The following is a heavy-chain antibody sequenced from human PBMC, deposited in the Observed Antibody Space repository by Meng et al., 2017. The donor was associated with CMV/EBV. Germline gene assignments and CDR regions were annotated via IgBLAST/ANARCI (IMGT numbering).Heavy chain of an antibody. Sequence: GESLKISCAASGFTFSSSWMHWVCQAPEKGLEWVADIKCDGSEKYYVDSVKGRLTISRDNAKNSLYLQMNSLRAEDTAVYHCARGGRGKAAAGKRMDVWGQGTTVTVSS. CDR2: IKCDGSEK. J-gene: IGHJ6*02. D-gene: IGHD6-13*01. CDR3: ARGGRGKAAAGKRMDV. V-gene: IGHV3-52*01. CDR1: GFTFSSSW.